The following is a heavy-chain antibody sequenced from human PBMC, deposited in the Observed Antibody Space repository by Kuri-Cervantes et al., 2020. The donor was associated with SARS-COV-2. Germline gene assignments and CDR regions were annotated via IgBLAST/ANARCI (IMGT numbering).Heavy chain of an antibody. D-gene: IGHD3-22*01. V-gene: IGHV4-59*12. CDR2: INYSGST. Sequence: SETLSPTGTVAGGSISSYYWSWIRQPPGKGLEWIGYINYSGSTYYNPSLKSRVTISVDTSKNKFSLKLSSLTAADTAVYYCARDYYDSSGYNIDYWGQGTLVTVSS. CDR1: GGSISSYY. CDR3: ARDYYDSSGYNIDY. J-gene: IGHJ4*02.